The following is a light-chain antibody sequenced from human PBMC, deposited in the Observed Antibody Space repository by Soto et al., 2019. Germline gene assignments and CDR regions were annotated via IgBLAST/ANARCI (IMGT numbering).Light chain of an antibody. V-gene: IGKV3-20*01. CDR1: QSVSSNS. CDR3: RQYDSSPQT. Sequence: EIVLTQSPGTLSLSPGERATLSCRASQSVSSNSLAWYQQKPGQAPRLLIYGASSRATGIPDRFSGSGSGTDFTLTISSLEPEDFAVYYCRQYDSSPQTFGQGTKVEIK. J-gene: IGKJ1*01. CDR2: GAS.